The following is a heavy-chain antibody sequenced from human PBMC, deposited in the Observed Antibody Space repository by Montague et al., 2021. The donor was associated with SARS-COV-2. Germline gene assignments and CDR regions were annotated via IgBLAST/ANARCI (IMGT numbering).Heavy chain of an antibody. V-gene: IGHV4-34*01. J-gene: IGHJ4*02. CDR3: ARGRQHFNMIVVVMTGGEYYFDY. D-gene: IGHD3-22*01. Sequence: SETLSLTCAVYGGSFSDYFWTWIRQPPGKGLEWIGEINRRGTSNYNPSLKSRVSISVDTSKNQFSLYLGSVTAADTAVYYCARGRQHFNMIVVVMTGGEYYFDYWGQGTLVTVSS. CDR1: GGSFSDYF. CDR2: INRRGTS.